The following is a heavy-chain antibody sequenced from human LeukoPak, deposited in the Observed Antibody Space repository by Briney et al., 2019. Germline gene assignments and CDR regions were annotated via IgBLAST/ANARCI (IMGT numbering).Heavy chain of an antibody. J-gene: IGHJ4*02. V-gene: IGHV3-30*03. Sequence: GGSLRLSCAASGFTFSSYGMHWVRQAPGKGLEWVAVISYDGSNKYYADSVKGRFTISRDNSKNTLYLQMNSLRAEDTAVYYCAPWDYFDSRGYSLFDYWGQGTLVTVSS. D-gene: IGHD3-22*01. CDR2: ISYDGSNK. CDR3: APWDYFDSRGYSLFDY. CDR1: GFTFSSYG.